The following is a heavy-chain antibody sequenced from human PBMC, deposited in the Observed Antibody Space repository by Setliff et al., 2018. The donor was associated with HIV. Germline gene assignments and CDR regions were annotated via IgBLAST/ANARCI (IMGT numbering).Heavy chain of an antibody. J-gene: IGHJ6*03. D-gene: IGHD2-8*01. CDR2: IIPIFGTA. Sequence: GASVKVSCKTSGGTFSTFGISWVRQAPGQGLEWMGGIIPIFGTANYAQNFQGRFTISRDDSKSIAYLQMNSLKTKDTAVYYCTNAQGPYGHYYYYYYYMDVWGKGTTVTGSS. V-gene: IGHV1-69*05. CDR3: TNAQGPYGHYYYYYYYMDV. CDR1: GGTFSTFG.